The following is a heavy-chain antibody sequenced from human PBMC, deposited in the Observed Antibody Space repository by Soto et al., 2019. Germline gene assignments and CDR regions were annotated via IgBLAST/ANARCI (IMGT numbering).Heavy chain of an antibody. CDR2: ISGSGGST. D-gene: IGHD2-15*01. J-gene: IGHJ4*02. Sequence: GGSLRLSCAASGFTFSSYAMSWVRQAPGKGLEWVSAISGSGGSTYYADSGKGRFTISRDNSKNTLYLQMNSLRAEDTAVYYCAKTRSRYCSGGSCYSLDYWGQGTLVTVSS. CDR3: AKTRSRYCSGGSCYSLDY. V-gene: IGHV3-23*01. CDR1: GFTFSSYA.